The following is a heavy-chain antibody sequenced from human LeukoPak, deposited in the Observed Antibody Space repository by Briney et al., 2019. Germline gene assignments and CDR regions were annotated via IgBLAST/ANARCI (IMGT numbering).Heavy chain of an antibody. J-gene: IGHJ4*02. CDR3: ARTYPSRRPEFDY. CDR2: IDPTGGST. V-gene: IGHV1-46*01. CDR1: GGSFSNYV. D-gene: IGHD6-13*01. Sequence: GASVKVSCKASGGSFSNYVITWVRQAPGQGLEWMGMIDPTGGSTSYTQEFQGRVTMTRDTSTSTVFMELSSLRSEDTAIYYCARTYPSRRPEFDYWGQGTLVTVSS.